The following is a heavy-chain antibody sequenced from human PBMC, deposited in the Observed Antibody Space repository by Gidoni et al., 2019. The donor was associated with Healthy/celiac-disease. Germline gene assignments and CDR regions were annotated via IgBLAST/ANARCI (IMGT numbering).Heavy chain of an antibody. J-gene: IGHJ4*02. D-gene: IGHD1-26*01. Sequence: EVQLVESGGGLVQPGGSLRLSCAASGFTFSSYAMSWVRQAPGKGLEWVSAISVSGGSTYYADSVKGRFTISRDNSKNTLYLQMNSLRAEDTAVYYCAPARTIVGVLGYFDYWGQGTLVTVSS. CDR1: GFTFSSYA. CDR2: ISVSGGST. CDR3: APARTIVGVLGYFDY. V-gene: IGHV3-23*04.